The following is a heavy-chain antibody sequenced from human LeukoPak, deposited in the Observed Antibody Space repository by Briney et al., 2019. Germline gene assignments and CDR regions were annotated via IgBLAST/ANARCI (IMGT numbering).Heavy chain of an antibody. D-gene: IGHD3-22*01. Sequence: ALVKVSCKASGYTFTSYYMHWVRQAPGQGLEWMGLINPSGGTTRYAQKFQGRVTITRNTSISTAYMELSRLRSDDTAVYYCARDPEYYYDSSGYYYGGGYYFDYWGQGTLVTVSS. CDR3: ARDPEYYYDSSGYYYGGGYYFDY. J-gene: IGHJ4*02. V-gene: IGHV1-46*01. CDR1: GYTFTSYY. CDR2: INPSGGTT.